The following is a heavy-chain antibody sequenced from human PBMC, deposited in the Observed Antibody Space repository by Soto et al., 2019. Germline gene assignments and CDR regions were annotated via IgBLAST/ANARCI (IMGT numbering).Heavy chain of an antibody. CDR2: ISGSGGST. Sequence: EVQLLESGGGLVQPGGSLRLSCAASGFTFSSYAMSWVRQAPGKGLEWVSAISGSGGSTYYADSVKGRFTISRDNSKNTLYLQMNSLGAEDTAVYYCAKDVLMVRGAGGFYFDYWGQGTLVTVSS. CDR1: GFTFSSYA. V-gene: IGHV3-23*01. D-gene: IGHD3-10*01. CDR3: AKDVLMVRGAGGFYFDY. J-gene: IGHJ4*02.